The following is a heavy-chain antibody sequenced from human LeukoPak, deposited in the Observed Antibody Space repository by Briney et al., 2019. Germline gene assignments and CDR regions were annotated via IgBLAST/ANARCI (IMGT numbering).Heavy chain of an antibody. CDR2: INYSGST. J-gene: IGHJ4*02. CDR3: ARRYSSGNNYFDY. CDR1: GGSITSRSYY. Sequence: PSETLSLTCTVSGGSITSRSYYWGWIRQPPGKGLEWIGDINYSGSTYYNASLRSRVTMSVDTSRSQFSLKLTSVTAADTAVYYCARRYSSGNNYFDYWGQGTLATVSP. D-gene: IGHD4-23*01. V-gene: IGHV4-39*01.